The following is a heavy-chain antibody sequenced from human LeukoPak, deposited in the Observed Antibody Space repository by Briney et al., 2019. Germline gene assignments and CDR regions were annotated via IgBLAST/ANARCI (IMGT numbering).Heavy chain of an antibody. V-gene: IGHV3-23*01. Sequence: PGGSLRLSCAASAFTFSSYAMTWVRQAPGKGLEWVSTISGSGSSTYYSDSVKGRFTISRDNSKNTLYLQMNSLRAEDTAVYFCAKGPTYWYFDLWGRGTLVTVSS. CDR3: AKGPTYWYFDL. CDR1: AFTFSSYA. CDR2: ISGSGSST. J-gene: IGHJ2*01.